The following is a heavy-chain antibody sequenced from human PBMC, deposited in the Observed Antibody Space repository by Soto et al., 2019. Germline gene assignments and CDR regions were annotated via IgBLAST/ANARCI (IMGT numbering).Heavy chain of an antibody. V-gene: IGHV3-23*01. Sequence: EVQVLESGGGLVQPGGSLRLSCAASGFTFSNYAMSWVCQATGKGLEWVSAISSSGGSTYYADSVKGRFTISRDNSKSTVDLQMNTLRAEDTAVYYCAKCSGGNCRPEYFQYGGQGTLVTVSS. CDR1: GFTFSNYA. CDR2: ISSSGGST. CDR3: AKCSGGNCRPEYFQY. J-gene: IGHJ1*01. D-gene: IGHD2-15*01.